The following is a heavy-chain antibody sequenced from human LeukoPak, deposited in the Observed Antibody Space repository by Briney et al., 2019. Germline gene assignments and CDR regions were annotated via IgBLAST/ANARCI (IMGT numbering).Heavy chain of an antibody. V-gene: IGHV3-23*01. CDR3: AKGPGTRFHYYYGMDV. D-gene: IGHD1-1*01. CDR1: GFTFSSYA. J-gene: IGHJ6*02. Sequence: GGSLRLSCAASGFTFSSYAMSWVRQAPGKGLEWVSAISGSGGSTYYADSVKGRFTISRDNSENTLYLQMNSLRAEDTAVYYCAKGPGTRFHYYYGMDVWGQGTTVTVSS. CDR2: ISGSGGST.